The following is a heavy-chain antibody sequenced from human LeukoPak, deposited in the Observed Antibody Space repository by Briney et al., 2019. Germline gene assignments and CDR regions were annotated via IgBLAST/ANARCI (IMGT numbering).Heavy chain of an antibody. V-gene: IGHV3-30-3*01. CDR2: ISYDGSNK. CDR1: GFTFSSYA. J-gene: IGHJ4*02. D-gene: IGHD4-23*01. CDR3: AREPPHDYGGYYFDY. Sequence: GGSLRLSCAASGFTFSSYAMHWVRQAPGKELEWVAVISYDGSNKYYADSVKGRFTISRDNSKNTLYLQMNSLRAEDTAVYYCAREPPHDYGGYYFDYWGQGTLVTVSS.